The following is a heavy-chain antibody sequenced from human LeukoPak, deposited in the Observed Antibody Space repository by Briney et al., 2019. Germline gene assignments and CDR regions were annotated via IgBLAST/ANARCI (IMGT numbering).Heavy chain of an antibody. J-gene: IGHJ4*02. CDR3: AAACTGGSCYSAY. V-gene: IGHV3-49*04. Sequence: GGSLRLSCAASGFNFADSFLTWVRQTPGKGLEWVRFIRRKANGGTTECAASVKGRVIISRDDSKSIAYLQMDSLKTEDTAVYYCAAACTGGSCYSAYWGQGTLVTVSS. CDR2: IRRKANGGTT. D-gene: IGHD2-15*01. CDR1: GFNFADSF.